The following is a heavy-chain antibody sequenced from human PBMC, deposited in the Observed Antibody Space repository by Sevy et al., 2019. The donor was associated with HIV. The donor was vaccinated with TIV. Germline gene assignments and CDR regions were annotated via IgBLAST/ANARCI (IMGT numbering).Heavy chain of an antibody. CDR2: IYSGGST. Sequence: GGSLRLSCAASGFTVSSNYMSWVRQAPGKGLEWASVIYSGGSTYYAASVKGRFTISRANSKNTLYLQMNSLRAEDTAVYYCASVREASGSAQGYYYGMDVWGQGTTVTVSS. CDR1: GFTVSSNY. J-gene: IGHJ6*02. D-gene: IGHD3-10*01. V-gene: IGHV3-66*01. CDR3: ASVREASGSAQGYYYGMDV.